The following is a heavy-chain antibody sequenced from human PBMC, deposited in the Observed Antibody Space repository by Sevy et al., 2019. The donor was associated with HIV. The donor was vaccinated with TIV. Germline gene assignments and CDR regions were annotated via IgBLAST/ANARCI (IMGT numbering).Heavy chain of an antibody. CDR3: ARASSPYCGGDCLYAFNI. D-gene: IGHD2-21*02. CDR2: ISRSGSSI. V-gene: IGHV3-48*02. Sequence: GGSLRLSCAASGFTFSSFSMNWVRQAPGKTLEWISYISRSGSSIYYADSVKGRFSISRDNAKRSLYLQMNSLRDEDTAVYYCARASSPYCGGDCLYAFNIWAQGTMVTVSS. J-gene: IGHJ3*02. CDR1: GFTFSSFS.